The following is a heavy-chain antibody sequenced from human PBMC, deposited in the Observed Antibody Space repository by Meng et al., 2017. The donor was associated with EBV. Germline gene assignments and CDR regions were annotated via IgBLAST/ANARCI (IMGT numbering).Heavy chain of an antibody. V-gene: IGHV1-18*01. CDR1: GYTFTSYC. J-gene: IGHJ4*02. CDR2: ISAYNGNT. CDR3: ACRGDRTDY. Sequence: EQLVPVGAVVKQPGAPFQASCKASGYTFTSYCISWVRQAPGQGLEWMGWISAYNGNTNYAQKLQGRVTMTTDTSTSTAYMELRSLRSDNTAVYYCACRGDRTDYWGQGTLVTVSS. D-gene: IGHD2-21*02.